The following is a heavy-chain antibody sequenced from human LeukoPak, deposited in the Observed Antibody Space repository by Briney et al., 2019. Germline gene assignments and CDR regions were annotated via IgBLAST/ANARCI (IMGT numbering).Heavy chain of an antibody. V-gene: IGHV3-7*03. D-gene: IGHD6-19*01. CDR1: GFAFRDYW. CDR2: IKQDGSEK. Sequence: GGSLRLSCAASGFAFRDYWMTWVRQAPGKGLEWVANIKQDGSEKYLVDSVKGRFTISRDNAKNSLYLQMNSLRAEDTAVYYCARDISSGWYTYYYYGMDVWGQGTTVTVSS. CDR3: ARDISSGWYTYYYYGMDV. J-gene: IGHJ6*02.